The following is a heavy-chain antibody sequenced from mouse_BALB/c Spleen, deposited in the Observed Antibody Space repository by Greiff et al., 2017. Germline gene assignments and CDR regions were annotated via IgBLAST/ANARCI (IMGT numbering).Heavy chain of an antibody. D-gene: IGHD1-2*01. J-gene: IGHJ2*01. CDR3: ARGFITTANFDY. Sequence: EVKLVESGGGLVQPGGSRKLSCAASGFTFSSFGMHWVRQAPEKGLEWVAYISSGSSTIYYADTVKGRFTISRDNPKNTRFLQMTSLRSEDTAMYYWARGFITTANFDYWGQGTTLTVSS. CDR2: ISSGSSTI. V-gene: IGHV5-17*02. CDR1: GFTFSSFG.